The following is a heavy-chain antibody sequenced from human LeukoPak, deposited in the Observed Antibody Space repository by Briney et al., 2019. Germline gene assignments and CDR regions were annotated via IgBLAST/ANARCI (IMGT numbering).Heavy chain of an antibody. D-gene: IGHD3-9*01. CDR3: ARHEVAFYDILTGYSSFDY. CDR1: GYSFTSYW. V-gene: IGHV5-51*01. Sequence: GESLKISCKGSGYSFTSYWIGWVRQMPGKGLEWMGIIYPGDSDTRYSPSFQGRVTISADKSISTAYLQWSSLKASDTAMYYCARHEVAFYDILTGYSSFDYWGQGTLVTVSS. J-gene: IGHJ4*02. CDR2: IYPGDSDT.